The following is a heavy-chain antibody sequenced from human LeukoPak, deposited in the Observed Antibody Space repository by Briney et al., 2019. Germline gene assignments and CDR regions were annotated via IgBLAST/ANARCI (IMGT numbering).Heavy chain of an antibody. V-gene: IGHV3-30*18. D-gene: IGHD5-12*01. J-gene: IGHJ4*02. CDR2: ISYDGSNK. CDR3: AKGGYSGYDYGGYFDY. CDR1: GFTFSSYG. Sequence: GGSLRLSCAASGFTFSSYGMHWVRQAPGKGLEWVAVISYDGSNKYYADSVKGRFTTSRDNSKNTLYLQMNSLRAEDTAVYYCAKGGYSGYDYGGYFDYWGQGTLVTVSS.